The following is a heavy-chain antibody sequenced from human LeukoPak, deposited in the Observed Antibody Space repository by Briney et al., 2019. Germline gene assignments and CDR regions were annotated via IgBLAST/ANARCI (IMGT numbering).Heavy chain of an antibody. D-gene: IGHD6-13*01. CDR1: GGSFSGYY. J-gene: IGHJ5*02. CDR3: ASWGIAAAANWFDP. Sequence: SETLSLTCAVHGGSFSGYYWSWIRQPPGKGLEWIGEINHSGSTNYNPSLKSRVTISVDTSKNQFSLKLSSVTAADTAVYYCASWGIAAAANWFDPWGQGTLVTVSS. CDR2: INHSGST. V-gene: IGHV4-34*01.